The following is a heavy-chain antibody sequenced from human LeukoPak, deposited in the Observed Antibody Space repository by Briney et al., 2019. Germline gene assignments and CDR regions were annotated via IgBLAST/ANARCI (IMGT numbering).Heavy chain of an antibody. V-gene: IGHV3-23*01. Sequence: GGSLRLSCAASGFTFSNYAMTWVRQAPVKGLEWVSGISGSGDSTYYADSVKGRLTISRDNSKNTLDLQMNSLRAEDPALYYCTRTRGCSSTSCYADYWGQGTLVTVSS. J-gene: IGHJ4*02. CDR3: TRTRGCSSTSCYADY. CDR2: ISGSGDST. CDR1: GFTFSNYA. D-gene: IGHD2-2*01.